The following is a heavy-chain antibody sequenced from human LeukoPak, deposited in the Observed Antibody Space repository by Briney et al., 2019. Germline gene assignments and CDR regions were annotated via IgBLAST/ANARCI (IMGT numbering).Heavy chain of an antibody. J-gene: IGHJ6*03. CDR2: ISSTSSYI. D-gene: IGHD3-3*01. V-gene: IGHV3-21*01. CDR1: GFTLSEYN. Sequence: GRSLRLSCAVSGFTLSEYNMIWVRQAPGKGLEWVSSISSTSSYIYYADSMKGRFTVSRDNAKNSLFLQMNSLTAGDTGVYYCARPLDPPMTIFGLATSYPAYYMDVWGTGTPITVSS. CDR3: ARPLDPPMTIFGLATSYPAYYMDV.